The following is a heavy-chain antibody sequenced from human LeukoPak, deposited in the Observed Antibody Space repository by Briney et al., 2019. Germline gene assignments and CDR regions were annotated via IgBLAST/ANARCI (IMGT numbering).Heavy chain of an antibody. D-gene: IGHD5-18*01. J-gene: IGHJ4*02. CDR3: ARPSRGYSYEFDY. CDR1: GGSLRSSSYY. V-gene: IGHV4-39*01. CDR2: IYYSGST. Sequence: ASETLSLTCTVSGGSLRSSSYYWGWIRRPPGKGLEWIGSIYYSGSTYYNPSLKSRVTISVDTSKNQFSLKLSSVTAADTAVYYCARPSRGYSYEFDYWGQGTLVTVSS.